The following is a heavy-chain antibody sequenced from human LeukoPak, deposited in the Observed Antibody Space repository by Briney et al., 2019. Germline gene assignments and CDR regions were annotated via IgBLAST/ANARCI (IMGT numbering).Heavy chain of an antibody. V-gene: IGHV3-30*04. J-gene: IGHJ4*02. Sequence: GGSLRLSCAASEFTFSSFAMHCVRQAPGKGLEWVTVISIDGTREHYADSVKGRFTISRDNSKSTLYLQMDSLRAEDTAVYYCAKEGEGDSWDSLDYWGQGTLVTVTS. CDR2: ISIDGTRE. D-gene: IGHD3-16*01. CDR1: EFTFSSFA. CDR3: AKEGEGDSWDSLDY.